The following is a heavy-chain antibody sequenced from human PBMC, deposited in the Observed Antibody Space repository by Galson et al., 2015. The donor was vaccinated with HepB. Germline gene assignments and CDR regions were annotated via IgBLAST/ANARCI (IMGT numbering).Heavy chain of an antibody. CDR1: GFTFSNAW. J-gene: IGHJ4*02. V-gene: IGHV3-15*01. Sequence: SLRLSCAASGFTFSNAWMSWVRQAPGKGLEWVGRIKSKTDGGTTDYAAPVKGRFAISRVDSKNTLYLQMNSLKAEDTAVYYCTTDLWFGEFAWVDYWGQGTLVTVSS. D-gene: IGHD3-10*01. CDR3: TTDLWFGEFAWVDY. CDR2: IKSKTDGGTT.